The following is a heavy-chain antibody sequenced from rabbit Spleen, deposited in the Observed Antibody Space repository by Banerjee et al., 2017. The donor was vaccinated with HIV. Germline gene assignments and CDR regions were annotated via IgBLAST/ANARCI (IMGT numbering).Heavy chain of an antibody. CDR1: GFSFSSGFW. Sequence: QEQLEESGGDLVKPEGSLTLTCTASGFSFSSGFWICWVRQAPGKRLEWIACIYATGSVDTDYANWATGRFTISKTSSTTVTLQMTSLTAADTATFFCARGVYDDYDTYYFDLWGPGTLVTVS. CDR3: ARGVYDDYDTYYFDL. V-gene: IGHV1S45*01. CDR2: IYATGSVDT. D-gene: IGHD2-1*01. J-gene: IGHJ4*01.